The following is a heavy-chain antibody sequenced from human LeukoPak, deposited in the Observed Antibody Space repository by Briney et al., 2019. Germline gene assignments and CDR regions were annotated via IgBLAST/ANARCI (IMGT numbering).Heavy chain of an antibody. CDR2: ISGSGGST. Sequence: GGSLRLSCVASGFTFRSYAMTWVRQAPGKGLEWVSGISGSGGSTYYTDSVRGRFTISRDNSKNTLYLQMNSLRAEDTAVYYCFGYPEYFQHWGQGTLVTVSS. J-gene: IGHJ1*01. CDR3: FGYPEYFQH. D-gene: IGHD5-18*01. V-gene: IGHV3-23*01. CDR1: GFTFRSYA.